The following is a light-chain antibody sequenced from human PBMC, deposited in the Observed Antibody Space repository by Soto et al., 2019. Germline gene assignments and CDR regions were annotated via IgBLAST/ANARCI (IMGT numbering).Light chain of an antibody. Sequence: DIQMTQSPSTLSASVGDRVTITCRASQGISKWLAWYQQKPGKAPNLLIYGASSLESGVPSRFSVSGSGTEFKLSISSLQPDDFPTYLYQPDNSYDMWSFGRGTKVDLK. CDR2: GAS. CDR3: QPDNSYDMWS. V-gene: IGKV1-5*01. J-gene: IGKJ1*01. CDR1: QGISKW.